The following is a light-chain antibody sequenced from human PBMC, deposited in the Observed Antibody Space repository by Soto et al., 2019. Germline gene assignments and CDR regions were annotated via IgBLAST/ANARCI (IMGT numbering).Light chain of an antibody. CDR3: RQALQTPRA. CDR1: QSLLHSNGYNY. CDR2: LGS. Sequence: DIVMTQSPLSLPVTPGEPASISCRSSQSLLHSNGYNYLDWYLQKPGQSPQLLIYLGSNRASGVPDRFSGSGSGTDFTLKSSRVEAEDVGVYYCRQALQTPRAFGQGTKLEIK. J-gene: IGKJ1*01. V-gene: IGKV2-28*01.